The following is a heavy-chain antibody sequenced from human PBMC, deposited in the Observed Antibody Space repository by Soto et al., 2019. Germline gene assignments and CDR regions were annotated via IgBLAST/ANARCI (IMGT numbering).Heavy chain of an antibody. D-gene: IGHD3-10*01. V-gene: IGHV4-31*03. CDR1: GGSISSGGYY. J-gene: IGHJ5*02. CDR3: ARGKTSMVRGAIRFDP. Sequence: QVQLQESGPGLVKPSQTLSLTCTVSGGSISSGGYYWSWIRQHPGKGLEWIGYIYYSGSTYYNPSLKSRVTISVDTSKHQFSLKLSSVTAADTAVYYCARGKTSMVRGAIRFDPWGQGTLVTVSS. CDR2: IYYSGST.